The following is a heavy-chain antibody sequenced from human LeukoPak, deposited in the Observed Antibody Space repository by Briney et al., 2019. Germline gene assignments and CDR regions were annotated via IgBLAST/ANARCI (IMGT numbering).Heavy chain of an antibody. CDR3: AKDHVRGGYDHLDY. CDR2: ISYGGSNK. CDR1: GFTFSNYG. J-gene: IGHJ4*02. Sequence: SGGSLRLSCAASGFTFSNYGMHWVRQAPGKGLEWVAVISYGGSNKYYADSVKGRFTISRDISENTLYLQMNSLRAEDTAVYYCAKDHVRGGYDHLDYWGQGTLVTVSS. V-gene: IGHV3-30*18. D-gene: IGHD5-12*01.